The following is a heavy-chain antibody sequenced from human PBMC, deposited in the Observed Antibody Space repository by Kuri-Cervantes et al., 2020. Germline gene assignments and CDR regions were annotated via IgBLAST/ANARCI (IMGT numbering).Heavy chain of an antibody. CDR2: ISSSGSTI. CDR3: ARESFDYGDYEGEGSYYYGMDV. Sequence: GESLKISCAASGFTFSDYYMSWIRQAPGKGLEWVSYISSSGSTIYYADSVKGRFTISRDNAKNSLYLQMTSLRAEDTAVYYCARESFDYGDYEGEGSYYYGMDVWAQGTTVTVSS. V-gene: IGHV3-11*04. CDR1: GFTFSDYY. D-gene: IGHD4-17*01. J-gene: IGHJ6*02.